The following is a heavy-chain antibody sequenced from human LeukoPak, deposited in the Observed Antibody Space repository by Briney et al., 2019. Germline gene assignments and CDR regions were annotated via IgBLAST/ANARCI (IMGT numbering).Heavy chain of an antibody. CDR3: AKDRWARGDQVATADSVHY. V-gene: IGHV3-23*01. J-gene: IGHJ4*02. CDR2: ISGSGGST. Sequence: GGSLRLSCAASGFTFRSYEMNWVRQAPGKGLEWVSGISGSGGSTYYADSVKGRFTISRDNSKNTLYLQMNNLRAEDTAVYYCAKDRWARGDQVATADSVHYWGQGTLVTVSS. CDR1: GFTFRSYE. D-gene: IGHD5-12*01.